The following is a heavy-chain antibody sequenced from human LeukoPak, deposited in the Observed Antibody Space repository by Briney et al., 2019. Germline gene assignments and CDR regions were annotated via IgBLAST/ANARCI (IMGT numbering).Heavy chain of an antibody. D-gene: IGHD2-15*01. CDR1: GFTFSHAY. CDR3: VKDPNCSGGSCSGVFDY. V-gene: IGHV3-64D*09. CDR2: ISSNGGST. J-gene: IGHJ4*02. Sequence: GGSLRLSCAASGFTFSHAYMNWVRQAPGKGLEYVSAISSNGGSTYYADSVKGRFTISRDNSKHTLYLQMSSLRAEDTAVYYCVKDPNCSGGSCSGVFDYWGQGTLVTVSS.